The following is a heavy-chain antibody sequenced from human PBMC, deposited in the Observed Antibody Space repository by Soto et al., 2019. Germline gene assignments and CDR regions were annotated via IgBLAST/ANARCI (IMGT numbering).Heavy chain of an antibody. V-gene: IGHV3-23*01. CDR3: AKDVFAAPVDYFDY. J-gene: IGHJ4*02. CDR2: LRWKSGGT. D-gene: IGHD2-15*01. CDR1: GFTFDDSV. Sequence: GGSLRLSCAASGFTFDDSVMHWVRQAPGKGLEWVSVLRWKSGGTDYADSVKGRFTISRDNSKNTLYLQMNSLRAEDTAVYYCAKDVFAAPVDYFDYWGQGTLVTVSS.